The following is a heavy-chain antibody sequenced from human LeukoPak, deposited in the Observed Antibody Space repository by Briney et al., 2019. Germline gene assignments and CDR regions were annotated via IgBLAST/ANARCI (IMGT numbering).Heavy chain of an antibody. CDR1: GFTFSSYS. V-gene: IGHV3-66*01. CDR2: IYSGGST. CDR3: LTGYNHAVDWFDP. D-gene: IGHD3-9*01. J-gene: IGHJ5*02. Sequence: PGGSLRLSCAASGFTFSSYSMNWVRQAPGKGLEWVSVIYSGGSTYYADSVKGRFTISRDNSKNTLYLQMNSLRAEDTAVYYCLTGYNHAVDWFDPWGQGTLVTVSS.